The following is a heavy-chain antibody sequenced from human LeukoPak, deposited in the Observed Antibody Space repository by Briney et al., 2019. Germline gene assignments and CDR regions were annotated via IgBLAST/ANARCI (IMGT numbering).Heavy chain of an antibody. D-gene: IGHD4-17*01. J-gene: IGHJ4*02. Sequence: PSETLSLTCTVSGGSISSSGYYWSWIRQPPGKGLESIGYIYYSGSTYYNPSLKSRVTISVDTSKNQFSLKLSSVTAADTAVYYCARVRQDYGDYYYWGQGTLVTVSS. CDR1: GGSISSSGYY. V-gene: IGHV4-30-4*01. CDR3: ARVRQDYGDYYY. CDR2: IYYSGST.